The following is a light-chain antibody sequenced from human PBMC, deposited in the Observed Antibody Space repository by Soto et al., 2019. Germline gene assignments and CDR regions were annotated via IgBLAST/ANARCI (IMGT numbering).Light chain of an antibody. V-gene: IGLV2-14*03. J-gene: IGLJ2*01. Sequence: QSVLTQPASVSGSPGQSITISCSGTSSDVGGSNFVSWYQQHPGKAPKLIIYEVRNRPSGVSNRFSGSKSGNTASLTISGLQAEDEADYYCSSHTSSSTRVFGGGTKLTVL. CDR3: SSHTSSSTRV. CDR1: SSDVGGSNF. CDR2: EVR.